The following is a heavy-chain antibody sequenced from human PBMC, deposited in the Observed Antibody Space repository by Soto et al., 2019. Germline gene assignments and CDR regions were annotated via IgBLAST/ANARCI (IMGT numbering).Heavy chain of an antibody. CDR3: AREVWELLHGSFVDY. V-gene: IGHV3-33*01. D-gene: IGHD1-26*01. Sequence: QVQLVESGGGVVQPGRSLRLSCAASGFTFSSYGMHWVRQAPGKGLEWVAVIWYDGSNKYYADSVKGRFTISRDNSKNTLYLQMNSLSAEDTAVYYCAREVWELLHGSFVDYLGQGTLVTVSS. J-gene: IGHJ4*02. CDR1: GFTFSSYG. CDR2: IWYDGSNK.